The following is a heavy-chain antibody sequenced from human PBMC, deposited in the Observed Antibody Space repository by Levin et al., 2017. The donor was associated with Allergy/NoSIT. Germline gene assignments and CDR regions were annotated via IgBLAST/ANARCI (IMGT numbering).Heavy chain of an antibody. CDR2: INYRGGT. CDR3: ARNRIIVSGGNDYYYGMDV. J-gene: IGHJ6*02. D-gene: IGHD5/OR15-5a*01. CDR1: GGSVSSGTYY. Sequence: TGGSLRLSCSVSGGSVSSGTYYWSWIRRPPGKGLEWIGYINYRGGTKYNPSLESRVTISVDTSRNEFSLKVTSVTAADTAVYYCARNRIIVSGGNDYYYGMDVWGQGTTVTVSS. V-gene: IGHV4-61*01.